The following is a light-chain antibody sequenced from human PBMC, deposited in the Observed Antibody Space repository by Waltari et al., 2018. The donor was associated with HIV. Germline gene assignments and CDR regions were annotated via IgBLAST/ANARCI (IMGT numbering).Light chain of an antibody. CDR2: GTS. V-gene: IGKV3-20*01. J-gene: IGKJ4*01. CDR3: QQYGSSAPLT. Sequence: IVLTQSPGALSLSPGERASISCRASQSVSSRNLAWYQQRPGQAPRLLIYGTSSRATCIPDRFSGSGSETDFTLTISRLEPEDFAVYYCQQYGSSAPLTFGGGTKVEIK. CDR1: QSVSSRN.